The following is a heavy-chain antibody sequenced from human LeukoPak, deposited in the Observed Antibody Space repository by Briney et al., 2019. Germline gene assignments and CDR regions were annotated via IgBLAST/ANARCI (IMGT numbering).Heavy chain of an antibody. V-gene: IGHV3-20*04. J-gene: IGHJ4*02. D-gene: IGHD3-22*01. Sequence: GGSLRLSCAASGFTFDDYAMSWVRQAPGKGLEWVSGIKWNGGSTGYANSVKGRFTISRDNAKNSLYLQMNSLRAEDTALYYCARVSDSSGYYPIDYWGQGTLVTVSS. CDR2: IKWNGGST. CDR3: ARVSDSSGYYPIDY. CDR1: GFTFDDYA.